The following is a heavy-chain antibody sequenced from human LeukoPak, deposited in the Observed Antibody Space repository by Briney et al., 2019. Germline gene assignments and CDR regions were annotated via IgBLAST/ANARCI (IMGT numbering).Heavy chain of an antibody. J-gene: IGHJ3*02. CDR2: IWYEGSNK. Sequence: PGRSLRLACAASGFSFSDYGMHWVRQATGKGLDWVAVIWYEGSNKYYADPVKGRFTISRDNSKNTLYLQMNSLRGEDAAVYKCARDIEDASGREGEHDAFDIWGQGTVVTVSS. V-gene: IGHV3-33*01. CDR1: GFSFSDYG. CDR3: ARDIEDASGREGEHDAFDI. D-gene: IGHD3-10*01.